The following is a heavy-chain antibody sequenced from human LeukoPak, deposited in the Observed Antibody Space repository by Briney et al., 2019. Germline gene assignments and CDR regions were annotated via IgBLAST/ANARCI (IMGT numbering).Heavy chain of an antibody. CDR3: ARENYYGSGRNWFDP. J-gene: IGHJ5*02. D-gene: IGHD3-10*01. V-gene: IGHV1-2*02. CDR2: INPNSGGT. CDR1: GYTFTGYY. Sequence: ASVKVSCKASGYTFTGYYMDWVRQAPGQGLEWMGWINPNSGGTNYAQKFQGRVTMTRDTSISTAYMELSRLRSDDTAVYYCARENYYGSGRNWFDPWGQGTLVTVSS.